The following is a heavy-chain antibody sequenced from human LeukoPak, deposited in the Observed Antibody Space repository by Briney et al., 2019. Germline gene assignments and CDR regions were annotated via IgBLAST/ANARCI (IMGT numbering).Heavy chain of an antibody. CDR1: GGSISSSSYF. D-gene: IGHD1-26*01. J-gene: IGHJ1*01. V-gene: IGHV4-39*07. Sequence: SETLSLTRTVSGGSISSSSYFWGWIRQPPGKGLEWIGNVYYSGNTYYNPSLKSRFTISVDTSKNQFSLRLSSVSAADTAVYYCARVARYGGYTQYFQPWGQGTLVTVSS. CDR3: ARVARYGGYTQYFQP. CDR2: VYYSGNT.